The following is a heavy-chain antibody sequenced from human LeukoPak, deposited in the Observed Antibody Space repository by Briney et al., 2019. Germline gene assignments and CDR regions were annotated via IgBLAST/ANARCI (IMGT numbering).Heavy chain of an antibody. CDR3: ARYGATVTGGLGY. CDR1: GGSISSSSYY. J-gene: IGHJ4*02. Sequence: SETLSLTCTVSGGSISSSSYYWGWIRQPPGKGLEWIGSIYSGGSTYYKPSLKSRVTISVDTSKNQFSLRLSSVTAADTAVYYCARYGATVTGGLGYWGQGTLVTVSS. V-gene: IGHV4-39*01. D-gene: IGHD4-17*01. CDR2: IYSGGST.